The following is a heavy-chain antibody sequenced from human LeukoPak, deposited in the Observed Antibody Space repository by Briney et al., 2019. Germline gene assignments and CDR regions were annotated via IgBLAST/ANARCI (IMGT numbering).Heavy chain of an antibody. CDR3: ARDLDSSGWCSFDY. V-gene: IGHV4-4*07. D-gene: IGHD6-19*01. J-gene: IGHJ4*02. CDR1: GGSITSYY. Sequence: SETLSLTCTVSGGSITSYYWSGIRQPAGKGLQWIGRIYTSGSTNYNPSLKSRVTMSVDTSKNQFSLKLSSVTAADTAVYYCARDLDSSGWCSFDYWGQGTLVTVSS. CDR2: IYTSGST.